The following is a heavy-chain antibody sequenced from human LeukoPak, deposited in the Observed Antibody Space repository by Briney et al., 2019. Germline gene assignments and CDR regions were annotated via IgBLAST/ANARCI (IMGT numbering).Heavy chain of an antibody. J-gene: IGHJ4*02. CDR3: ARDRSITEKYSGSYFPDY. CDR1: GYTFTGYY. CDR2: IDSNRGDT. V-gene: IGHV1-2*02. Sequence: ASVKVSCKASGYTFTGYYMHWVRQAPGQGLEWMGWIDSNRGDTKYAPKFQGRVTMTRDTSINTAYMELSRLTSDDTAVYYCARDRSITEKYSGSYFPDYWGQGTLVTVSS. D-gene: IGHD1-26*01.